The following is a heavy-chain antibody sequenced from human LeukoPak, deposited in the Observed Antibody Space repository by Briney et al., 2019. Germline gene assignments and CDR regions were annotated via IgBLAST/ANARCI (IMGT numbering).Heavy chain of an antibody. Sequence: SETLSLTCTVSGGSISSYYWSWIRQPPGKGLEWIGYIYYSGSTNYNPSLKSRVTISVDTSKNQFSLKLSSVTAADEAVYYCARVVVAATPYFDYWGQGTLVTVSS. CDR1: GGSISSYY. V-gene: IGHV4-59*01. D-gene: IGHD2-15*01. J-gene: IGHJ4*02. CDR2: IYYSGST. CDR3: ARVVVAATPYFDY.